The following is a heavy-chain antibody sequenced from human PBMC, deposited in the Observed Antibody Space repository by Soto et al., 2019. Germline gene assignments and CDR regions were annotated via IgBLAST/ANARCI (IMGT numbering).Heavy chain of an antibody. CDR1: GGTFSRYA. J-gene: IGHJ4*02. V-gene: IGHV1-69*13. CDR2: IIPMFGTA. CDR3: ARDGSYYDSSGYYYLY. Sequence: GASVKVSCKASGGTFSRYAISWVRQAPGQGLEWMGGIIPMFGTANYAQKFQGRVTITADESTSTAYMELSSLRSEDTAVYYCARDGSYYDSSGYYYLYWGQGTLVTVSS. D-gene: IGHD3-22*01.